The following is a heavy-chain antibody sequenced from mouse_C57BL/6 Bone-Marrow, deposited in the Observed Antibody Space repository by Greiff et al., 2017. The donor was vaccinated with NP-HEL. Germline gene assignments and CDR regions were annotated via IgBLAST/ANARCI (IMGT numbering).Heavy chain of an antibody. Sequence: EVHLVESGGGLVQPGGSLKLSCAASGFTFSDYGMAWVRQAPRKGPEWVAFISNLAYSIYYADTVTGRFTISRENAKNTLYLEMSSLRSEDTAMYYCARQGQDWWYFDVWGTGTAVTVSS. J-gene: IGHJ1*03. V-gene: IGHV5-15*01. D-gene: IGHD4-1*01. CDR1: GFTFSDYG. CDR2: ISNLAYSI. CDR3: ARQGQDWWYFDV.